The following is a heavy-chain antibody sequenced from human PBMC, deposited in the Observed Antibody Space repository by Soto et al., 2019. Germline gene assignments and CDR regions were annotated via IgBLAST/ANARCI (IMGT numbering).Heavy chain of an antibody. CDR3: ARESEDLTSNLEY. V-gene: IGHV3-21*06. CDR1: GFTFTRYS. Sequence: GSLRLSCAASGFTFTRYSMNCLRQAPGKGLEWVSSISSTTNYIYYGDSMKGRFTISRDNAKNSLYLEMNSLRAEDTAVYYCARESEDLTSNLEYWGQGAMVTVSS. J-gene: IGHJ4*02. CDR2: ISSTTNYI.